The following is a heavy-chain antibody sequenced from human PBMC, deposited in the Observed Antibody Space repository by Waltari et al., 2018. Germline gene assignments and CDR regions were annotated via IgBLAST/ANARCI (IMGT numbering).Heavy chain of an antibody. V-gene: IGHV4-4*02. J-gene: IGHJ4*02. CDR3: ARDRGRGLYLDT. Sequence: QLQLQESGPGLVRPSGTLSLDCVVSGDSVSSNYWWSWVRQSPQKGLEWIGQVNGTGRGNYNPSFASRVTVSLDTSNNRFSLKVAFATAADTAVYFCARDRGRGLYLDTWGPGTLVTVS. CDR1: GDSVSSNYW. D-gene: IGHD2-15*01. CDR2: VNGTGRG.